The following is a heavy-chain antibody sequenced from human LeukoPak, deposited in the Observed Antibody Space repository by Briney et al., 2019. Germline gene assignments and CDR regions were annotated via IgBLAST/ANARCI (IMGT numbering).Heavy chain of an antibody. CDR3: ATGTEQQWLSLDY. J-gene: IGHJ4*02. CDR1: GFTLKNAW. D-gene: IGHD6-19*01. Sequence: GGSLRLSCVASGFTLKNAWMSWVRPAPGKGLEWVGRIRSKTDGGTTDYAAPVKGRFTISRDDSKNTLYLQMNSLKTEDTAVYFCATGTEQQWLSLDYWGQGTQVTVSS. V-gene: IGHV3-15*01. CDR2: IRSKTDGGTT.